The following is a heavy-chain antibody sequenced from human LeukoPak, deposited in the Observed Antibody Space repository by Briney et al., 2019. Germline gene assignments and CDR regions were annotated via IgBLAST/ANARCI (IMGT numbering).Heavy chain of an antibody. V-gene: IGHV4-30-4*01. D-gene: IGHD3-22*01. CDR1: GRSISSGDYY. CDR2: IYYSGST. CDR3: ARVVYYYDSSGRWFDP. Sequence: AQTLSLTRSVSGRSISSGDYYWSWMRPPPGKRREWWGYIYYSGSTYYNPSLKSRVTISVDTSKNQFSLKLSSVTAADTAVYYCARVVYYYDSSGRWFDPWGQGTLVTVSS. J-gene: IGHJ5*02.